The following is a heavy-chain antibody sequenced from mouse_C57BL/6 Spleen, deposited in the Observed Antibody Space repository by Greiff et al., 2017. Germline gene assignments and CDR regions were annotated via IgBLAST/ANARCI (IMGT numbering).Heavy chain of an antibody. V-gene: IGHV3-6*01. J-gene: IGHJ2*01. CDR1: GYSITSGYY. D-gene: IGHD1-1*01. CDR3: ARVFITTVVARGDFDY. CDR2: ISYDGSN. Sequence: EVQLVESGPGLVKPSQSLSLTCSVTGYSITSGYYWNWIRQFPGNKLEWMGYISYDGSNNYNPSLKNRISITRDTSKNQFFLKLNSVTTEDTATYYCARVFITTVVARGDFDYWGQGTTLTVSS.